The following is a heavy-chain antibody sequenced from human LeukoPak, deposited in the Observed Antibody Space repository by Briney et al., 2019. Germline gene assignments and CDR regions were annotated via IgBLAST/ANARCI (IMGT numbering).Heavy chain of an antibody. CDR1: GFTFSSYW. CDR2: INGDGSST. Sequence: QAGRSLRLSCAASGFTFSSYWMHWVRQVPGKGLVWVSRINGDGSSTSYADSVKGRFTISRDNAKNTLYLQMNSLRAEDTAVYYCSIMVWEFSPLGYWGQGTLVTVSS. J-gene: IGHJ4*02. CDR3: SIMVWEFSPLGY. D-gene: IGHD3-10*02. V-gene: IGHV3-74*03.